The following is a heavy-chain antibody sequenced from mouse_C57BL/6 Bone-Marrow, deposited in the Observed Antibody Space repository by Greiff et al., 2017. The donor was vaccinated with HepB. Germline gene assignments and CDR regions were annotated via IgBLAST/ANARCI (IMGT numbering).Heavy chain of an antibody. D-gene: IGHD2-3*01. J-gene: IGHJ1*03. CDR1: GFSLTSYA. Sequence: VQLVESGPGLVAPSQSLSITCTVSGFSLTSYAISWVRQPPGKGLEWLGVIWTGGGTNYNSALKSRLSISKDNSKSQVFLKMNSLQTDDTARYYCARGGNSYDNWYFDVWGTGTTVTVSS. CDR2: IWTGGGT. CDR3: ARGGNSYDNWYFDV. V-gene: IGHV2-9-1*01.